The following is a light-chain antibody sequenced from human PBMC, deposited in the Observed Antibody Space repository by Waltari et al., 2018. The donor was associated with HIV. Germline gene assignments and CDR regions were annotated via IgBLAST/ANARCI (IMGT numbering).Light chain of an antibody. V-gene: IGLV7-46*01. CDR2: DTS. Sequence: QAVVTQEPSLTVSPGGTVTLACGSNTDTVTSSPSTPRFQQKPGPAPRTLIFDTSYKHTWTLARFSGSLLGGKAALTLSGAQPEDEAEYYCLLSYRDTRVFGGGTKLTVL. CDR3: LLSYRDTRV. CDR1: TDTVTSSPS. J-gene: IGLJ3*02.